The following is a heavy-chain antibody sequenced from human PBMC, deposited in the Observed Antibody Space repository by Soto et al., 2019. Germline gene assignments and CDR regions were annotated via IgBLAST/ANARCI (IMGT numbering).Heavy chain of an antibody. CDR2: ISARGDKT. J-gene: IGHJ4*02. CDR1: GFSFSNYP. D-gene: IGHD2-8*01. Sequence: PGVSLRLSCATSGFSFSNYPMTWVRQAPGKGLEWVSTISARGDKTYYAGSVKGRFTVSRDNSKNTLYLQMNTLGAEDTAIYYCTNDDFNGTPEPGVFEYCGQGTPVIV. CDR3: TNDDFNGTPEPGVFEY. V-gene: IGHV3-23*01.